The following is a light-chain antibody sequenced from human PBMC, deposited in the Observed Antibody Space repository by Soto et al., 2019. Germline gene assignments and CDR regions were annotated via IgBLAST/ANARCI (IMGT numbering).Light chain of an antibody. Sequence: QSVLTQPASVSGSPGQSITVSCTGTSIDVGGYNYVSWYQQHPGKAPKLMIYEVSNRPSGVSNRFSGSKSGNTASLTISGLQAEDEADYYCRSYTSSSTPYVFRTGNKVTXL. CDR3: RSYTSSSTPYV. J-gene: IGLJ1*01. CDR2: EVS. V-gene: IGLV2-14*01. CDR1: SIDVGGYNY.